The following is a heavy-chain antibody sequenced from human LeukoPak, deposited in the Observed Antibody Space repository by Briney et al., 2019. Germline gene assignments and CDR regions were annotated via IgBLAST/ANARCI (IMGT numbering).Heavy chain of an antibody. D-gene: IGHD3-9*01. CDR3: ATHYHYDILTGYYTTFDY. Sequence: GESLKISCKGSGYGFTSYWTGWVRQTPGKGLEWMGNIHPGDSDTRYSPSFQGQVTISVDKSISTAYLQWSSLKASDTAMYYCATHYHYDILTGYYTTFDYWGQGTLVTVSS. CDR2: IHPGDSDT. CDR1: GYGFTSYW. J-gene: IGHJ4*02. V-gene: IGHV5-51*01.